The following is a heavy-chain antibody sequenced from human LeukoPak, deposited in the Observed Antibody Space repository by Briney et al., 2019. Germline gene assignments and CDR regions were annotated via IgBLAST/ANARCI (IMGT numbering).Heavy chain of an antibody. Sequence: GGSLRLSCAASGFTFSDYYMSWIRQAPGKGLEWVSYISSSGSTIYYADSVKGRFTISRDNAKNSLYLQMNSLRAEDTAVYYCARGGKGRGVINYYYYYYMDVWGKGTTVTVSS. J-gene: IGHJ6*03. D-gene: IGHD3-10*01. CDR3: ARGGKGRGVINYYYYYYMDV. CDR2: ISSSGSTI. V-gene: IGHV3-11*01. CDR1: GFTFSDYY.